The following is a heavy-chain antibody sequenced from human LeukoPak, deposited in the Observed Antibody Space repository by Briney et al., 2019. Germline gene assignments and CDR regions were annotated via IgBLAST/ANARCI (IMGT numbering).Heavy chain of an antibody. D-gene: IGHD2-2*01. V-gene: IGHV4-39*07. CDR3: ARGGDIVVVSNWFDP. CDR1: GGSISSSSYY. Sequence: SETLSLTCSVSGGSISSSSYYWGWIRQPPGKGLEWIGSFVYRGSTYYNPSLQSRVTISVDPSNNQFSLKLTSVTAADTAVYFCARGGDIVVVSNWFDPWGQGTLVTVSS. CDR2: FVYRGST. J-gene: IGHJ5*02.